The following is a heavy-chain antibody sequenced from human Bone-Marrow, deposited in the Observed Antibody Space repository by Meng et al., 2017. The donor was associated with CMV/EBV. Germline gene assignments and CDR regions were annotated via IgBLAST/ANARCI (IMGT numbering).Heavy chain of an antibody. CDR1: GGSINSSNYH. CDR3: ASGRVVPAADVGYYYYGMDV. D-gene: IGHD2-2*01. Sequence: GSLRLSCTVSGGSINSSNYHWGWIRQPPGKGLEWIGEINHSGSTNYNPSLKSRVTISVDTSKNQFSLKLSSVTAADTAVYYCASGRVVPAADVGYYYYGMDVWGQGTTVTVSS. J-gene: IGHJ6*02. V-gene: IGHV4-39*07. CDR2: INHSGST.